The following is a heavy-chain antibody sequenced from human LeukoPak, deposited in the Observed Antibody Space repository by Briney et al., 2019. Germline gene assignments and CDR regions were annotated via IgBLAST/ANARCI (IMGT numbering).Heavy chain of an antibody. V-gene: IGHV3-53*01. Sequence: GGSLRLSCAASGFTVSSNYMSWVRQAPGKGLEWVSVIYSGGSTYYADSVKGRFTISRDNSKNTLYLQMNSLRAEDTAIYYCARDLGVVPPEDYVYFDYWGQGTLVTVSS. CDR1: GFTVSSNY. D-gene: IGHD2-2*01. CDR3: ARDLGVVPPEDYVYFDY. CDR2: IYSGGST. J-gene: IGHJ4*02.